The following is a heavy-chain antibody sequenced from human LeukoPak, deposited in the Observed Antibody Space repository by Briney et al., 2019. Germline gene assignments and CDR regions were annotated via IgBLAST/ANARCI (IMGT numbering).Heavy chain of an antibody. J-gene: IGHJ4*02. V-gene: IGHV4-59*01. CDR3: ARNLYSQYYFDY. CDR1: GGSISSYY. CDR2: IHYSGRT. Sequence: SETLSLTCTVSGGSISSYYRSWMRQPPGKGLEWIGYIHYSGRTNYNPSLKSRVTISVDTSKNQFSLKLSSVTAADTAVYYCARNLYSQYYFDYWGQGTLVTVSS. D-gene: IGHD2-21*01.